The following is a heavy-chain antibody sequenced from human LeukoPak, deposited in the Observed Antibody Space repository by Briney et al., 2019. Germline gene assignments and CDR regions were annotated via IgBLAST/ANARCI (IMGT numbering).Heavy chain of an antibody. CDR1: GYTFTSYY. J-gene: IGHJ4*02. CDR3: ARGMSMITFGGVIAPDFDY. D-gene: IGHD3-16*02. CDR2: INPSGGST. V-gene: IGHV1-46*01. Sequence: GASVKVSCKASGYTFTSYYMHWVRQAPGQGLEWMGIINPSGGSTSYAQKFQGRVTMTRDTSTSTVYMELSSLRSEDTAVHYCARGMSMITFGGVIAPDFDYWGQGTLVTVSS.